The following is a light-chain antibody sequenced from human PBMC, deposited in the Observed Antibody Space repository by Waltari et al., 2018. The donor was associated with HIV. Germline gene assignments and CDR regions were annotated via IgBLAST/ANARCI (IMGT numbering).Light chain of an antibody. V-gene: IGLV1-40*01. CDR3: QSYDSSLSGVV. J-gene: IGLJ2*01. CDR1: FSKVGAGYD. Sequence: QSVLTQPPSLSGAPGLRVSISCTVNFSKVGAGYDVHWYQHLPGTAPRLLIYANVNRPSGVPDRFFGSKSGSSASLGISGLQAEDEADYYCQSYDSSLSGVVFGGGTRLTVL. CDR2: ANV.